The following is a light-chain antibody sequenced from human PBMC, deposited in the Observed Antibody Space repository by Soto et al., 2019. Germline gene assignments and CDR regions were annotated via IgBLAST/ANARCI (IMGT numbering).Light chain of an antibody. CDR3: QEYKSFTWT. J-gene: IGKJ1*01. V-gene: IGKV1-5*01. Sequence: DIQLTQSPSSLSASVGDRVTLTCRASQSISSWLAWYQQKPGMAPKLLISRASRLESGVPPRFSGSGSGTEFTITITSLQPDDFATYYCQEYKSFTWTFGQGTKVEI. CDR2: RAS. CDR1: QSISSW.